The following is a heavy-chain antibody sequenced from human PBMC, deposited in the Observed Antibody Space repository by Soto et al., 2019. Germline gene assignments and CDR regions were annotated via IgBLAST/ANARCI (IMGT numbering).Heavy chain of an antibody. CDR1: GFSVSSSY. CDR2: IHTGGET. J-gene: IGHJ1*01. V-gene: IGHV3-66*01. D-gene: IGHD2-15*01. Sequence: EVQLVESGGGLVQPGGSLRLSCAASGFSVSSSYMSWVRQAPGKGLEWVSIIHTGGETYYADSVKGGFTVSRDHSKNSVFLQMNSLRAEDTAVYYCARDSWSQYGGQGTLVIVSS. CDR3: ARDSWSQY.